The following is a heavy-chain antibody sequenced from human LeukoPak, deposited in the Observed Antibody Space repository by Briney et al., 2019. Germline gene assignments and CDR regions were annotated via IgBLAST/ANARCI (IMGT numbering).Heavy chain of an antibody. J-gene: IGHJ4*02. CDR1: GFTFSSYW. Sequence: PGESLRLSCAASGFTFSSYWMHWVRQAPGKGLVWVSRINSDGSSTSYADSVKGRFTISRDNAKNTLYLQMNSLRAEDTAVYYCARVYSGSYYLGYWGQGTLVTVSS. CDR2: INSDGSST. V-gene: IGHV3-74*01. D-gene: IGHD1-26*01. CDR3: ARVYSGSYYLGY.